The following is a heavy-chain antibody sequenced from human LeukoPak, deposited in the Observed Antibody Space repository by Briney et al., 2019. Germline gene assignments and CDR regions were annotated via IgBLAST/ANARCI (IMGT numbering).Heavy chain of an antibody. D-gene: IGHD6-19*01. V-gene: IGHV3-7*03. CDR3: ARVGQWMVFDY. Sequence: PGGSLRLSCAASGFTFSSLWMSWVRQAPGKGLEWAGNIKQDGSEKFYVDSVKDRFTIFRDNAKESLYLQMNSLRAEDTAVYYCARVGQWMVFDYWGQGTLVTVSS. CDR2: IKQDGSEK. CDR1: GFTFSSLW. J-gene: IGHJ4*02.